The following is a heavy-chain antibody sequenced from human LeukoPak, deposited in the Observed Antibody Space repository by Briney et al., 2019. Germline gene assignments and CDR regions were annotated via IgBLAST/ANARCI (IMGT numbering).Heavy chain of an antibody. D-gene: IGHD3-16*01. Sequence: GGTLRLSCAASGFTFSSYGMSWVRQAPGKGLEWVSAISGSGGSTYYADSVKGRFTISRDNSKNTLYLQMNSLRAEDTAVYYCAKDFWGESYFDYWGQGTLVTVSS. J-gene: IGHJ4*02. V-gene: IGHV3-23*01. CDR1: GFTFSSYG. CDR2: ISGSGGST. CDR3: AKDFWGESYFDY.